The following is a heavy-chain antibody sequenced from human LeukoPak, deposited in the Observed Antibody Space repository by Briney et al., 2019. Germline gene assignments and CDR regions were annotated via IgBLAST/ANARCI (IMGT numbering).Heavy chain of an antibody. D-gene: IGHD5-12*01. Sequence: ASVKVSCKASGYTFTSYGISWARQAPGQGLEWMGWISAYNGNTNYAQKLQGRVTMTTDTSTSTAYMEPRSLRSDDTAVYYCARDERYAGYYYYGMDVWGQGTTVTVSS. V-gene: IGHV1-18*01. J-gene: IGHJ6*02. CDR2: ISAYNGNT. CDR1: GYTFTSYG. CDR3: ARDERYAGYYYYGMDV.